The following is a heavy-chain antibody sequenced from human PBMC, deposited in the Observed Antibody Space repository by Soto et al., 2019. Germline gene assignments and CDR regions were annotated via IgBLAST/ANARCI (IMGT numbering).Heavy chain of an antibody. CDR1: GYTFTSYD. Sequence: ALVKVSCKASGYTFTSYDISWVRQATGQGLEWMGWMNPNSGNTGYAQKFQGRVTMTRNTSISTAYMELSSLRSEDTAAYYCARERSSGWLDYWGQGTLVTVSS. J-gene: IGHJ4*02. CDR3: ARERSSGWLDY. V-gene: IGHV1-8*01. CDR2: MNPNSGNT. D-gene: IGHD6-19*01.